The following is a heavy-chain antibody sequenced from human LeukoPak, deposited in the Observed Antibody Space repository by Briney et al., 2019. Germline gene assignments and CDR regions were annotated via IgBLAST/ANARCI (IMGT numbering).Heavy chain of an antibody. CDR1: GFTFSNYE. V-gene: IGHV3-48*03. Sequence: GGSLRLSCAASGFTFSNYEINWVRQAPGKGLEWVSYISGSGKTIYYADSVKGRFTISRDNAKNSLYPQMNSLRAEDTAVYYCARGTTVTTLPYYYYFMDVWGKGTTVTVSS. CDR3: ARGTTVTTLPYYYYFMDV. D-gene: IGHD4-11*01. J-gene: IGHJ6*03. CDR2: ISGSGKTI.